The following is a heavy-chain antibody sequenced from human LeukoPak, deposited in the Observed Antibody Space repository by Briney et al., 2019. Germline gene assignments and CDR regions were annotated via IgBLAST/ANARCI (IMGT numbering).Heavy chain of an antibody. CDR3: ARDTLFCSGGYCYHDI. J-gene: IGHJ3*02. CDR1: EFTFSSYW. V-gene: IGHV3-74*01. Sequence: GGSLRLSCAASEFTFSSYWMHWVRQAPGKGLVWVSRISGDGRSTSYADSVKGRFTISRDNAKNTMYLQMNSLRAEDTAVYYCARDTLFCSGGYCYHDIWGQGTVVTVSS. CDR2: ISGDGRST. D-gene: IGHD2-15*01.